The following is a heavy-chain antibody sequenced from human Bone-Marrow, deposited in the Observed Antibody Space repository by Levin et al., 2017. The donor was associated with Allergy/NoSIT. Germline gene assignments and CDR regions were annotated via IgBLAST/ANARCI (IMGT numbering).Heavy chain of an antibody. V-gene: IGHV3-15*01. CDR3: TTDLYPYSYYFPSGSMTPFDY. CDR1: GFTFNNAW. J-gene: IGHJ4*02. D-gene: IGHD3-10*01. CDR2: IKTKTDGGTT. Sequence: KPGGSLRLSCAASGFTFNNAWMSWVRQAPGRGLEWVGRIKTKTDGGTTDYAAPVKGRFTISRDDSKNTLYLQMNSLTTEDTAVYYCTTDLYPYSYYFPSGSMTPFDYWGQGTLVTVSS.